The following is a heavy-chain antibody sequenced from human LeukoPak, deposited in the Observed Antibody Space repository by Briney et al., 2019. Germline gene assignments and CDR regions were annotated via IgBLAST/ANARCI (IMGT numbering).Heavy chain of an antibody. CDR2: INPSDSFT. V-gene: IGHV5-10-1*01. CDR1: GYIFTGYW. CDR3: AAMGSAYYGDFDY. Sequence: GASLQISCQGSGYIFTGYWISWVRQLPGKGLEWMGKINPSDSFTNFSPSFQGHVTISADKSINTAYLQWSRLKASDTGMYYCAAMGSAYYGDFDYWGQGTLVTVSS. J-gene: IGHJ4*02. D-gene: IGHD3-3*01.